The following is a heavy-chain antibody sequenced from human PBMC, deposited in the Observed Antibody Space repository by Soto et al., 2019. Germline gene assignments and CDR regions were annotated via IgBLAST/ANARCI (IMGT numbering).Heavy chain of an antibody. V-gene: IGHV4-38-2*02. D-gene: IGHD6-25*01. J-gene: IGHJ4*02. Sequence: SETLSLTCAVSGYSISSGYYWGWVRQPPGKGPEWIGSFHHSGSISYNPSLKTRVTMSADMSKNEFSLKLSFVTAADTAVYYCARDHYSSGYLVSPYWGQGALITVSS. CDR1: GYSISSGYY. CDR2: FHHSGSI. CDR3: ARDHYSSGYLVSPY.